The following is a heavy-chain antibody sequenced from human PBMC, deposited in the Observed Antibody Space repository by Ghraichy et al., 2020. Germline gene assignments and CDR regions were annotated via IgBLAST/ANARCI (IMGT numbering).Heavy chain of an antibody. CDR3: ARSGQSDFHGLDV. Sequence: GGSLRLSCAASGFTFNRYDMHWVRQATGKALEWVSAIGTAGDTHYTDSVKGRFTISREDAKNTLYLQMNSLRAGDTAVYYCARSGQSDFHGLDVWGQGTTVTVTS. V-gene: IGHV3-13*01. D-gene: IGHD1-14*01. CDR2: IGTAGDT. CDR1: GFTFNRYD. J-gene: IGHJ6*02.